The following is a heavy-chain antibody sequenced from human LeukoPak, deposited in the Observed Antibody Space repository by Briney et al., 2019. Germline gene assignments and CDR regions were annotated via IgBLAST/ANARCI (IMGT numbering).Heavy chain of an antibody. J-gene: IGHJ5*02. CDR3: ARGDCSSTSCYGVPSGWFDP. CDR1: GGSISSYY. V-gene: IGHV4-4*08. CDR2: IYTSGST. Sequence: SETLSLTCTVSGGSISSYYWSWIRQPPGKGLEWIGYIYTSGSTNYNPSLKSRVTMSVDTSKNQFSLKLSSVTAADTAVYYCARGDCSSTSCYGVPSGWFDPWGQGTLVTVSS. D-gene: IGHD2-2*01.